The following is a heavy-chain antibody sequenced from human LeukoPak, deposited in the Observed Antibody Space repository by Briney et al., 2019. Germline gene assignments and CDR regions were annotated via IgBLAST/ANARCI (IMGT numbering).Heavy chain of an antibody. Sequence: GASVKVPCKASGGTFSSYAISWVRQAPGQGLEWMGGIIPIFGTANYAQKFQGRVTITADESTSTAYMELSSLRSEDTAVYYCARDLFPDPPLGPSAENYWGQGTLVTVSS. CDR3: ARDLFPDPPLGPSAENY. D-gene: IGHD3-16*01. CDR2: IIPIFGTA. J-gene: IGHJ4*02. V-gene: IGHV1-69*13. CDR1: GGTFSSYA.